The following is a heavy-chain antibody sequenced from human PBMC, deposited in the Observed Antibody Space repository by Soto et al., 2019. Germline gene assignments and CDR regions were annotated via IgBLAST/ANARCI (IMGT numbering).Heavy chain of an antibody. J-gene: IGHJ4*02. D-gene: IGHD6-13*01. CDR2: IYPGDSDT. CDR3: ARSSSWYPSHFDY. V-gene: IGHV5-51*01. CDR1: GYSFTSYW. Sequence: GESLKISCKGSGYSFTSYWIGWVRQMPGKGLEWMGIIYPGDSDTRYSPTFQGQVTISADKSISTAYLQWSSLKASDTSIFYCARSSSWYPSHFDYWGQGTLVTVSS.